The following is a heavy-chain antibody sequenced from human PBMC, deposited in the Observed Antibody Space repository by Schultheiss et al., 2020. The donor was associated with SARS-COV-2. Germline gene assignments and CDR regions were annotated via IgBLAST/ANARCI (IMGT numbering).Heavy chain of an antibody. V-gene: IGHV4-59*01. CDR2: IYYSGST. CDR3: ARDSHIAVAGNLFDY. J-gene: IGHJ4*02. D-gene: IGHD6-19*01. Sequence: SETLSLTCNVSGGSISSYYWSWIRQPPGKGLEWIGYIYYSGSTNYNPSLKSRVTISVDTSKNQFSLKLSSVTAADTAVYYCARDSHIAVAGNLFDYWGQGTLVTVSS. CDR1: GGSISSYY.